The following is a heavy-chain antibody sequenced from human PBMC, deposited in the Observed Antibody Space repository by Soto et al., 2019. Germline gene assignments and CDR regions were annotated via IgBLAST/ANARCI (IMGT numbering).Heavy chain of an antibody. CDR2: ISYDGSLK. CDR3: AKEIKPVSSPWDFDY. J-gene: IGHJ4*02. D-gene: IGHD1-26*01. CDR1: GFTFSSYG. V-gene: IGHV3-30*18. Sequence: QVHLVESGGGVVQPGRSLRLSCTASGFTFSSYGMSWVRQAPGKGLEWMTIISYDGSLKYYADSVKGRFTVSRDNSKNTLYLPMNSLRTNDTAVYYCAKEIKPVSSPWDFDYWGQGTLVTVSS.